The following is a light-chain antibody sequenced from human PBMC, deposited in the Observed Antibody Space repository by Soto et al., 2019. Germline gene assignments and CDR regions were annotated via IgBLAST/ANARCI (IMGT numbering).Light chain of an antibody. J-gene: IGLJ2*01. Sequence: QSVLTQPPSVSGAPGQRVTISCTGSSSNIGAGYDVHWYQQLPGTAPKLLIYGNSNRPSGVPDRFSGSKSGTSASLAITGLQAEDEADYYCKSYDSSLRGEVFGGGTKLTVL. CDR3: KSYDSSLRGEV. CDR2: GNS. CDR1: SSNIGAGYD. V-gene: IGLV1-40*01.